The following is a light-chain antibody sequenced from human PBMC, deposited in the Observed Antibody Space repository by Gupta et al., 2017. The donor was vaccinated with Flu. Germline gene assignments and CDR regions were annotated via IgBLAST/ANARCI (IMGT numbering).Light chain of an antibody. J-gene: IGLJ3*02. Sequence: SVSFSGTGTNGGDDGPKYLYRYQQDTGQVPKIIIYEVRTPAVWNPDGFSNSKTSNTATLTVSGVQDEDEDDYYCCAYAGNYNGVFGGGTKVTVL. CDR3: CAYAGNYNGV. CDR2: EVR. V-gene: IGLV2-8*01. CDR1: NGGDDGPKY.